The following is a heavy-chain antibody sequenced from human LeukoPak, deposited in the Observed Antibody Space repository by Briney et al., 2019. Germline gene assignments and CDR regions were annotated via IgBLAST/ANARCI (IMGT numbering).Heavy chain of an antibody. V-gene: IGHV1-69*13. Sequence: GASVKVSCKASGYTFTSYGISWVRQAPGQGLEWMGGIIPIFGTANYAQKFQGRVTITADESTSTAYMELSSLRSEDTAVYYCARRLLGYCSGGSCYSDAFDIWGQGTMVTVSS. J-gene: IGHJ3*02. D-gene: IGHD2-15*01. CDR1: GYTFTSYG. CDR3: ARRLLGYCSGGSCYSDAFDI. CDR2: IIPIFGTA.